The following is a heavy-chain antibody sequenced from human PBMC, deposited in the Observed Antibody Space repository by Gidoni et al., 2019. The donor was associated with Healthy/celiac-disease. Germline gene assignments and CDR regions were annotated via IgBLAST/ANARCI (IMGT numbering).Heavy chain of an antibody. Sequence: QVQLVQSWAEVTKPGSSVKVSCKASGGTFSSSAISWVRQAPGQGLEGMGGIIPIFGTANYAQKFQGRVTMTADESTSTAYMELSSLRSEDTAVYYCATAGQGEQLVDLYYYGMDVWGQGTTVTVSS. J-gene: IGHJ6*02. V-gene: IGHV1-69*01. CDR3: ATAGQGEQLVDLYYYGMDV. CDR2: IIPIFGTA. D-gene: IGHD6-6*01. CDR1: GGTFSSSA.